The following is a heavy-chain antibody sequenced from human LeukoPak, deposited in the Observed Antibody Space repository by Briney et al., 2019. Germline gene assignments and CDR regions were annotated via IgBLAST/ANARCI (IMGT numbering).Heavy chain of an antibody. Sequence: SETLSLTCAVYGGSFSGYYWSWIRQPPGKGLEWIGEINNSGSTNYNPSLKSRVTISVDTSKSQFSLKLSSVTAADTAVYYCARGWYDFWSGYLNDAFDIWGQGTMVTVSS. J-gene: IGHJ3*02. D-gene: IGHD3-3*01. CDR2: INNSGST. CDR1: GGSFSGYY. CDR3: ARGWYDFWSGYLNDAFDI. V-gene: IGHV4-34*01.